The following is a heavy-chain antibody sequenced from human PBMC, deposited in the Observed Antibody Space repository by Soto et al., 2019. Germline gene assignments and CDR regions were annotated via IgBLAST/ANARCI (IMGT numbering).Heavy chain of an antibody. CDR2: VVVGSGYT. CDR3: SAPTVTTPDYFYGADV. J-gene: IGHJ6*02. D-gene: IGHD4-17*01. V-gene: IGHV1-58*01. CDR1: GFTSSMSA. Sequence: IQLVQSGPEVRKPGTSVKVSCESVGFTSSMSAVLWVRQARGQRIEGIGWVVVGSGYTNYAQRFQERVTITTDMTTSTVYMELSSLRVDDTGVYYCSAPTVTTPDYFYGADVWGQGTSVTVSS.